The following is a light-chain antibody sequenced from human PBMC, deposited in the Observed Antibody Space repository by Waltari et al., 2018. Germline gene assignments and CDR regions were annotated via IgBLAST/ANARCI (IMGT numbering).Light chain of an antibody. Sequence: DIVMNQSPESLAVSRGERATLKCRFSQSVLSSSNNRNYLGWYQQKPVQPPKLLISWASTREFGVPDRFSGSGSGTDFTLTISSLQAEDVALYYCQQCYTFPYTFGQGTKLELK. CDR1: QSVLSSSNNRNY. CDR2: WAS. CDR3: QQCYTFPYT. J-gene: IGKJ2*01. V-gene: IGKV4-1*01.